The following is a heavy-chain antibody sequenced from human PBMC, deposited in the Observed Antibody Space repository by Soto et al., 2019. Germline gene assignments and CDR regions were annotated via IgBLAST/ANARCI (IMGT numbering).Heavy chain of an antibody. CDR3: ARDMVPDYYYGMDV. CDR1: GFTFSSYS. D-gene: IGHD6-13*01. CDR2: ISSSSSYI. J-gene: IGHJ6*02. V-gene: IGHV3-21*01. Sequence: GGSLRLSCAASGFTFSSYSMNWVRQAPGKGLEWVSSISSSSSYIYYADSVKGRFTISRDNAKNSLYLQMNSLRAEDTAVYYCARDMVPDYYYGMDVWGQGTTVTVSS.